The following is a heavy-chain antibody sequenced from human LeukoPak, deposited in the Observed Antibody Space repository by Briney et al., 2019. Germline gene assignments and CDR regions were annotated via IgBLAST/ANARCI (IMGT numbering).Heavy chain of an antibody. V-gene: IGHV3-7*01. CDR1: GFTFGTYW. J-gene: IGHJ4*02. CDR3: ARDNVRLFDY. CDR2: IKLDGSEK. D-gene: IGHD6-6*01. Sequence: GGSLRLSCAVSGFTFGTYWMSWLRQAPGKGLEWVANIKLDGSEKYYVDSVKGRFTISRDNSKNSLYLQMNSLRAEDTAVYYCARDNVRLFDYWGRGTLVTVSS.